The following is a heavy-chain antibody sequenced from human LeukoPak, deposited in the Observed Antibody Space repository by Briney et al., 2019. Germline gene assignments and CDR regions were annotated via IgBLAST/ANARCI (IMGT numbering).Heavy chain of an antibody. V-gene: IGHV3-11*04. CDR1: GFTFSDYY. CDR2: ISSSGSTI. D-gene: IGHD4-23*01. CDR3: ARVKTHGGNRWIDY. Sequence: AGGSLRLSCAASGFTFSDYYMSWIRQAPGKGLEWVSYISSSGSTIYYADSVKGRFTTSRDNAKNSLYLQMNSLRAEDTAVYYCARVKTHGGNRWIDYWGQGTLVTVCS. J-gene: IGHJ4*02.